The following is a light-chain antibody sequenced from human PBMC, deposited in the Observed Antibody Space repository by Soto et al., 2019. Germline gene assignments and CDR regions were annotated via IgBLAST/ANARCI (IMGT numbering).Light chain of an antibody. Sequence: DIQMTQSPSTLSSSVGDRFTVTCRASQTISSWLAWYQQKPGKAPKLLIYAASTLESGVSSRFSGRGSGTEFTLTINSLQPEDFATYYCQQYKSYLRTFGQGTKVDI. J-gene: IGKJ1*01. CDR2: AAS. CDR1: QTISSW. V-gene: IGKV1-5*01. CDR3: QQYKSYLRT.